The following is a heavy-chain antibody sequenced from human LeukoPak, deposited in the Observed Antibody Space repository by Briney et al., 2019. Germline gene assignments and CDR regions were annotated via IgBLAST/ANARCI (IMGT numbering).Heavy chain of an antibody. CDR2: INHSVST. Sequence: SETLSLTCAVYGGSFSGYYWSWIRQPPGKGLEWIGEINHSVSTNYNPSLKSRVTISVDTSKNQFSLKLSSVTAADTAVYYCARWYADRDSDYPYSSSWSTKTINWFDPWGQGTLVTVSS. CDR1: GGSFSGYY. V-gene: IGHV4-34*01. J-gene: IGHJ5*02. CDR3: ARWYADRDSDYPYSSSWSTKTINWFDP. D-gene: IGHD6-13*01.